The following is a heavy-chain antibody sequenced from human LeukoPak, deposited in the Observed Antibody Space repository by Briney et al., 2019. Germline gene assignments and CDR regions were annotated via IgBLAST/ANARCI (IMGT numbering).Heavy chain of an antibody. Sequence: PGGSLRLSCAASGFTVSSNYMSWVRQAPGKGLEWVSVIYSGGSTYYADSVKGRFTISRHNSKNTLYLQMSSLRAEDTAVYYCARGGGDYYDSSGYYDYWGRGTLVTVSS. CDR2: IYSGGST. CDR1: GFTVSSNY. D-gene: IGHD3-22*01. J-gene: IGHJ4*02. CDR3: ARGGGDYYDSSGYYDY. V-gene: IGHV3-53*04.